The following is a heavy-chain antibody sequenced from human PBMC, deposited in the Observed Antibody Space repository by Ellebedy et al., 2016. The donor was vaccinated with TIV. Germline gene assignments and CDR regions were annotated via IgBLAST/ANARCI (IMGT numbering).Heavy chain of an antibody. CDR2: IYFGGST. V-gene: IGHV4-39*01. CDR1: GGSISSSSYC. Sequence: SETLSLXCTVYGGSISSSSYCWDWLRQPPGKGLAWIGRIYFGGSTFYTPSLKSRVTISVDTSKDQFSLSLDSVTAADTAVYYCAGRPYYTSPGGNNWFDPWGQGTLVTVSS. J-gene: IGHJ5*02. CDR3: AGRPYYTSPGGNNWFDP. D-gene: IGHD3-3*01.